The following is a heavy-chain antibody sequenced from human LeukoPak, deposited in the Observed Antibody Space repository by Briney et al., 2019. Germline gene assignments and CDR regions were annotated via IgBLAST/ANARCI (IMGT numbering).Heavy chain of an antibody. CDR3: ANPRIVGATG. CDR1: GFTFSSYG. D-gene: IGHD1-26*01. J-gene: IGHJ4*02. V-gene: IGHV3-30*18. Sequence: GRSLRLSCAASGFTFSSYGMHWVRQAPGKGLEWVAVISYDGSNKYYADSVKGRFTISRDNSKSTLYLQMNSLRAEDTAVYYCANPRIVGATGWGQGTLVTVSS. CDR2: ISYDGSNK.